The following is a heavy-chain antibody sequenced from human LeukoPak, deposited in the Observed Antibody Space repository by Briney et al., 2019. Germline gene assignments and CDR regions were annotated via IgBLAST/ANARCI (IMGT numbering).Heavy chain of an antibody. Sequence: SVKVSCKASGGAFSSYAISWVRQAPGQGLEWMGRIIPIFGTANYAQKFQGRVTITTDESTSTAYMELSSLRSEDTAVYYCARQGVQPSYYDSSGTSLYFDYWGQGTLVTVSS. V-gene: IGHV1-69*05. CDR3: ARQGVQPSYYDSSGTSLYFDY. J-gene: IGHJ4*02. CDR1: GGAFSSYA. D-gene: IGHD3-22*01. CDR2: IIPIFGTA.